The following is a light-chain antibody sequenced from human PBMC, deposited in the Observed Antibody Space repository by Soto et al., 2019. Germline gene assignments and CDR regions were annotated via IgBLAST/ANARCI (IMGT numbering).Light chain of an antibody. J-gene: IGLJ1*01. CDR1: SSQIGNNY. Sequence: QSVMTQPPSVSAAPGQKVTFSCSGSSSQIGNNYVSRYQQLPGTAPKLLIYDNNKRPSGIPDRFSDSKSGTSATLGITGLQTGDEADYYCGTWDSSLSAYVFGTGTKV. CDR3: GTWDSSLSAYV. V-gene: IGLV1-51*01. CDR2: DNN.